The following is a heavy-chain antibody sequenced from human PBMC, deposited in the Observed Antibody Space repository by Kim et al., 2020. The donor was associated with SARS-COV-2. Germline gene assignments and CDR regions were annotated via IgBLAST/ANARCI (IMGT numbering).Heavy chain of an antibody. J-gene: IGHJ4*02. Sequence: GGSLRLSCAASGFTFSDYYMSWIRQAPGKGLEWVSYISSSGSTIYYAASVKGRFTISRDNAKNSLYLQMNSLRAEDTAVYYCARDLESDVYGSGSYYNGYWGQGTLVTVSS. CDR1: GFTFSDYY. CDR2: ISSSGSTI. CDR3: ARDLESDVYGSGSYYNGY. D-gene: IGHD3-10*01. V-gene: IGHV3-11*04.